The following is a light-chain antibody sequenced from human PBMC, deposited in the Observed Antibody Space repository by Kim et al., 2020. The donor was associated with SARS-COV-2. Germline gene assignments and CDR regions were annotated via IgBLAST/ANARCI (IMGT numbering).Light chain of an antibody. CDR2: GAS. CDR3: QQYKDWPLT. Sequence: EIVMTQSPATLSVSPGESPTLSCRASQSINSYLAWYQQKPGQAPRLLIHGASARATGIPARFSGSGSGTEFTLSISSLQSEDFALYYCQQYKDWPLTFGGGTKLEI. V-gene: IGKV3-15*01. CDR1: QSINSY. J-gene: IGKJ4*01.